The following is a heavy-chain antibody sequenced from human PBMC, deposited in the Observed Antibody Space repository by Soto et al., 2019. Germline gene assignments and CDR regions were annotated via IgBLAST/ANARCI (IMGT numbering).Heavy chain of an antibody. CDR1: GFTFSSYG. CDR2: ISYDGSNK. D-gene: IGHD6-19*01. V-gene: IGHV3-30*18. Sequence: PGGSLRLSCAASGFTFSSYGMHWVRQAPGKGLEWVAVISYDGSNKYYADSVKGRFTISRDNSKNTLYLQMNSLRAEDTAVYYCAEDRSVAGPWGWFDPWGQGTLVTVSS. CDR3: AEDRSVAGPWGWFDP. J-gene: IGHJ5*02.